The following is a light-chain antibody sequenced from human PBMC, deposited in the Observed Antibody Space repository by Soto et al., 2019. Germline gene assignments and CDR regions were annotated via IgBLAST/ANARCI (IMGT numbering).Light chain of an antibody. V-gene: IGKV2-24*01. J-gene: IGKJ2*01. Sequence: DVVLTQSPLSSPVTLRQPASISCRSSQSLVYSDGNTYLSWLHPRPGQPPRLLIYKVSNRLSGVPDRLSGSGTGTDFTLKISRVEAEDVGVYYCMQLSHVPFTFGQGTKLQMK. CDR3: MQLSHVPFT. CDR1: QSLVYSDGNTY. CDR2: KVS.